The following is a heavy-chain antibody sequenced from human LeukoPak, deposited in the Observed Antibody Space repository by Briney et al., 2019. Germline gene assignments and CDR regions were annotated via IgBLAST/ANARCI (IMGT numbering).Heavy chain of an antibody. CDR1: DFTFRKFW. Sequence: GGSLRLSCAASDFTFRKFWMYWVRHAPGKGLVWVSRINGDGSSTNYADSVKGRFTITRDNAKNTLYLQMNSLRDEDTAVYSCALYGGGALDIWGQGTMVTVSS. V-gene: IGHV3-74*01. CDR2: INGDGSST. CDR3: ALYGGGALDI. J-gene: IGHJ3*02. D-gene: IGHD2/OR15-2a*01.